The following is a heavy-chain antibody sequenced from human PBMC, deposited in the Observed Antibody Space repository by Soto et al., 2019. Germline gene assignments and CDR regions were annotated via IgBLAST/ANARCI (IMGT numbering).Heavy chain of an antibody. Sequence: QVHLQESGPGLVKPSQTLSLTCTVSGDSISSGEYYWAWIRQPPGKGLEWIGYVFYKGNTYYNPSLKCRLSIDVATAKSQFSLRLSSVTAADTAVYYCARRYYFDSSGYADALDVWGQGTNVIVSS. V-gene: IGHV4-30-4*01. J-gene: IGHJ3*01. CDR3: ARRYYFDSSGYADALDV. D-gene: IGHD3-22*01. CDR2: VFYKGNT. CDR1: GDSISSGEYY.